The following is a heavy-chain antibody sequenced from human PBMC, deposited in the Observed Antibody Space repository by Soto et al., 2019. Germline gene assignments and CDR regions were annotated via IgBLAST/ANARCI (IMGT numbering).Heavy chain of an antibody. Sequence: QLQLRESGPGLVKPSETLSLTCSVSGASITGTTYYWGWIRQPPGKGLEWIGSIYHSGNAYYKASVKSRRTIACDTSKNQCPLRLTSVTAADTAGYYCASEIPLDVVSQSDYWGQGILVTVSS. J-gene: IGHJ4*02. D-gene: IGHD2-15*01. CDR3: ASEIPLDVVSQSDY. V-gene: IGHV4-39*01. CDR2: IYHSGNA. CDR1: GASITGTTYY.